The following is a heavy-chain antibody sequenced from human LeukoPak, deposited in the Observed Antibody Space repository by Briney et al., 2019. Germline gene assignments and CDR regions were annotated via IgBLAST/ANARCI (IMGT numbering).Heavy chain of an antibody. CDR2: ISPDGSIG. Sequence: GGSLRPSCAASGFIFSSYWMHWVRQTPGKGLVWVSHISPDGSIGTYADSVKGRFTISRDNAKNTLYLQMDSLSAEDTAVYYCARDQLLGGQGTLVTVSS. CDR1: GFIFSSYW. D-gene: IGHD1-1*01. CDR3: ARDQLL. V-gene: IGHV3-74*01. J-gene: IGHJ4*02.